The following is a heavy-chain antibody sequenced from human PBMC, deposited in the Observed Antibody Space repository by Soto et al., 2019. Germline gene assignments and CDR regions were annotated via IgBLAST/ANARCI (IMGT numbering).Heavy chain of an antibody. CDR1: GYAFTTYG. Sequence: QVHLVQSGAEVKKPGASVKVSCKGSGYAFTTYGITWVRQAPEQGLEWMGWISAHNGNTNYAQKLQGRDTVTIDTSTSTAYMELRSLRSDDTAVYYCARGRYGDYWGQGALVTVSS. CDR3: ARGRYGDY. CDR2: ISAHNGNT. J-gene: IGHJ4*02. V-gene: IGHV1-18*01. D-gene: IGHD1-1*01.